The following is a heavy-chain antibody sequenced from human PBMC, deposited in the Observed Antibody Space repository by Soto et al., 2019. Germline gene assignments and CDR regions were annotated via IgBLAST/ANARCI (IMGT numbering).Heavy chain of an antibody. Sequence: QVQLVESGGGVVQPGRSLRLSCAASGFTFSSYGMHWVRQAPGKGLEWVAVISYDGSNKYYADSVKGRFTISRDNSKNTLYLQMNSLRAADTAVYYCAKDLDTAMVKNYYYGMDVWGQGTTVTVSS. D-gene: IGHD5-18*01. CDR2: ISYDGSNK. J-gene: IGHJ6*02. CDR3: AKDLDTAMVKNYYYGMDV. CDR1: GFTFSSYG. V-gene: IGHV3-30*18.